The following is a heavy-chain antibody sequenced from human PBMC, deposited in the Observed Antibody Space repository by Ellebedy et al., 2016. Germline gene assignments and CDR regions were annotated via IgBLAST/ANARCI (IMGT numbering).Heavy chain of an antibody. CDR3: ARSKIVGAIVVDY. V-gene: IGHV1-8*01. Sequence: ASVKVSXXASGYTFISYDINWVRQATGQGLEWMGWMNPNSGNTGYAQKFQGRVTMTRNSSVSTAYMELSSLRSEDTAVYYCARSKIVGAIVVDYWGQGTLVTVSS. J-gene: IGHJ4*02. D-gene: IGHD1-26*01. CDR2: MNPNSGNT. CDR1: GYTFISYD.